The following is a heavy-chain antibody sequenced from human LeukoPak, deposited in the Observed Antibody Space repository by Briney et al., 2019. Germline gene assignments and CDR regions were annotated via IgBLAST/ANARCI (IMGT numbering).Heavy chain of an antibody. V-gene: IGHV4-39*01. CDR1: GGSISSSIYY. CDR2: IYYSGST. D-gene: IGHD3-10*01. J-gene: IGHJ5*02. Sequence: PSETLSLTCTVSGGSISSSIYYWGWIRHPPGKGLEWIGSIYYSGSTYYNPSLKSRVTISVDTPKNHFSLKLSSVTAADTAVYYCASHYGSGNNWFDPWGQGTLVTVSS. CDR3: ASHYGSGNNWFDP.